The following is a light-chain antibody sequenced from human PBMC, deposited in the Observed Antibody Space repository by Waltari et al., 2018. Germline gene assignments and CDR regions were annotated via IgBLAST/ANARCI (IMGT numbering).Light chain of an antibody. Sequence: DIVMTQSPDSLAVSLGERATINCTSSRSVLNSSNHKNYMAWYQHKPGHRPRLLIYWASSREFGVPDRFSGSGSATDFTLTINSLQAEDVAVYYCQQYYNTPHTFGQGTKLEIK. CDR2: WAS. CDR1: RSVLNSSNHKNY. J-gene: IGKJ2*01. CDR3: QQYYNTPHT. V-gene: IGKV4-1*01.